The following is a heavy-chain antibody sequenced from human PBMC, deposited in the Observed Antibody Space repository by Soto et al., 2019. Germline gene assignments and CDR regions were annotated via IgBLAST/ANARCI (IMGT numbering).Heavy chain of an antibody. CDR1: GDTFSFYT. V-gene: IGHV1-69*02. Sequence: QVQLVQSGAEVRKPGSSVKVSCKASGDTFSFYTINWVRQAPGLGLEWMGRVNPIVSMSNYAQKFQGSVTVTSHIPTYTAYMQLSSLRSEDKAIHYFAVSYSSQYRACDYWGQGALVTVSS. D-gene: IGHD3-16*02. CDR3: AVSYSSQYRACDY. J-gene: IGHJ4*02. CDR2: VNPIVSMS.